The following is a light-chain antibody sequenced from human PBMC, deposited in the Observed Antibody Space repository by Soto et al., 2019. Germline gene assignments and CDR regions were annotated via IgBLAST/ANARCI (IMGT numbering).Light chain of an antibody. CDR3: QQYNNGPPST. Sequence: EIGLTHYPGPLSFSPGERATLSCRASEGISIYLAWFQQKPGQAPRLLIYGASTRATGIPARFSGSGSGTEFTLTISSLQSEDFAVYHCQQYNNGPPSTFGQGTKVDIK. J-gene: IGKJ1*01. V-gene: IGKV3-15*01. CDR1: EGISIY. CDR2: GAS.